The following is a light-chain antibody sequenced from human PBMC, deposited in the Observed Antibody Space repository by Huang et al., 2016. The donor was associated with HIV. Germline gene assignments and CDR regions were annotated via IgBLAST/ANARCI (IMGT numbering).Light chain of an antibody. V-gene: IGKV3-15*01. CDR3: HQYSDRNT. CDR1: QSISSS. J-gene: IGKJ2*01. CDR2: GAS. Sequence: EVEMTQSPATLSVSPGERVTLSGRAMQSISSSLAWFQHKPGQAPRLVIYGASTRATGIPARFSGSGSGTEFTLTINSLQSEDFAVYYCHQYSDRNTFGQGTKLEIK.